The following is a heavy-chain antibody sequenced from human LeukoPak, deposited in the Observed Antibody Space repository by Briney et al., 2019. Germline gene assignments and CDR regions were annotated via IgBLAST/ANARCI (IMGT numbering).Heavy chain of an antibody. CDR3: AKDISTYGSGAFDI. J-gene: IGHJ3*02. V-gene: IGHV3-30*04. CDR1: GFTFSSYA. Sequence: GGSLRLSCAASGFTFSSYAMHWVRQAPGKGLEWVAVISYDGSNKYYADSVKGRFTISRDNSKNTLYLQMNSLRAEDMALYYCAKDISTYGSGAFDIWGQGTMVTVSS. D-gene: IGHD3-10*01. CDR2: ISYDGSNK.